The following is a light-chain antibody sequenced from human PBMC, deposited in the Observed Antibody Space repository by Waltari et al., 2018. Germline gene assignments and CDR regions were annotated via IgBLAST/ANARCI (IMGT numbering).Light chain of an antibody. CDR3: QQYDNWLGT. CDR2: GAS. CDR1: QSIRSN. J-gene: IGKJ1*01. V-gene: IGKV3-15*01. Sequence: EIVLTQSPATLSLFPGKRATPSCRASQSIRSNLAWYQHKPGQAPRLLIYGASTRATGIPARFSGSGSGTEFTLTISSLQSEDFAVYFCQQYDNWLGTFGQGTKVEIK.